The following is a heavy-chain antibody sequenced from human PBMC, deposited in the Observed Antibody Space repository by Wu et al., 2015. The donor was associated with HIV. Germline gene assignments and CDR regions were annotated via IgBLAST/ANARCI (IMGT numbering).Heavy chain of an antibody. CDR3: ARGGSQGDDSSGYGFYFDY. V-gene: IGHV1-69*05. CDR1: GNTFNA. D-gene: IGHD3-22*01. CDR2: IIPLFGTT. Sequence: QDQLVQSGAEVKKPGSSVKISCKASGNTFNAINWLRQAPGQGLEWMGGIIPLFGTTEYAHIFQGRVTITTDESTSTAYMRLSSLTSADTAVYYCARGGSQGDDSSGYGFYFDYWGQGTLVTVSS. J-gene: IGHJ4*02.